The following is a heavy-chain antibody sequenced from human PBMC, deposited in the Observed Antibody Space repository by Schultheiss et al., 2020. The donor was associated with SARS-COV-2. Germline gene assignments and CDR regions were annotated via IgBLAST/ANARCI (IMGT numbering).Heavy chain of an antibody. CDR1: GFTFSDYY. V-gene: IGHV3-11*01. D-gene: IGHD4-17*01. J-gene: IGHJ6*02. CDR3: ARDTVTTITGYYYYYGMDV. Sequence: GGSLRLSCAASGFTFSDYYMSWIRQAPGKGLEWVSYISSSGSTIYYADSVKGRFTISRDNAKNSLYLQMNSLRAEDTAVYYCARDTVTTITGYYYYYGMDVWGQGTTVTVSS. CDR2: ISSSGSTI.